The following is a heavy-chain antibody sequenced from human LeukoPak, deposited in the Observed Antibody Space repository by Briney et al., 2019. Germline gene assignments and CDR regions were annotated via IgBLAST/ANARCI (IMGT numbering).Heavy chain of an antibody. D-gene: IGHD3-22*01. Sequence: GGSLRLSCAASGFTFSSYEMNWVRQAPGKGLEWVANIKQDGSEKYYVDSVKGRFTISRDNAKNSLYLQMNSLRAEDTAVYYCAREPNRARSGYLNWFDPWGQGTLVTVSS. CDR1: GFTFSSYE. CDR2: IKQDGSEK. J-gene: IGHJ5*02. V-gene: IGHV3-7*01. CDR3: AREPNRARSGYLNWFDP.